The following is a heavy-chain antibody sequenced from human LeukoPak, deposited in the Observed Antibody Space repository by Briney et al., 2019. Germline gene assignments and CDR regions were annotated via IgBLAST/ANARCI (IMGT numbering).Heavy chain of an antibody. CDR3: ARFTVDGSGYPYYMDV. CDR2: IYNGGSI. V-gene: IGHV4-38-2*02. CDR1: GYSITSGYY. D-gene: IGHD3-22*01. J-gene: IGHJ6*03. Sequence: SETLSLTCTVSGYSITSGYYWGWIRQPPGGGLEWIGSIYNGGSIYYDPSLKSRVTISVATSKNEVSLKLSSVTAADTAVYYCARFTVDGSGYPYYMDVWSKGTTVTVSS.